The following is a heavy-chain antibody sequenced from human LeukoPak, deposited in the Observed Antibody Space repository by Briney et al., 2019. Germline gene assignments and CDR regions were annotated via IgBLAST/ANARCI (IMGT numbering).Heavy chain of an antibody. CDR3: TSDALLEYCTGHDCYHSDL. Sequence: PGGSLRLTCAAYGLTFGKYWRHWVRQASGKGLVWVSRLNRDGSATNYPASGKGLFIIARASAHNSVYLQMAILGADDTAFYYSTSDALLEYCTGHDCYHSDLWGQGILVTVSS. CDR2: LNRDGSAT. CDR1: GLTFGKYW. D-gene: IGHD2-8*02. J-gene: IGHJ4*01. V-gene: IGHV3-74*01.